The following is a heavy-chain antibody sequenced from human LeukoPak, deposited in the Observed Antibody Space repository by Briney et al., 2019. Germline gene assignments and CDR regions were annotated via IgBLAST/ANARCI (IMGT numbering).Heavy chain of an antibody. Sequence: SETLSLTCAVSGGSISSPGYYWGWIRQPPGKGLEWIGSLYYSGSTYHNPSLKSRVTISEDTSKNQFSLKLTSVTAADTAVYYCARGLYHIDYWGQGTLATVSS. J-gene: IGHJ4*02. D-gene: IGHD1-14*01. CDR3: ARGLYHIDY. CDR1: GGSISSPGYY. V-gene: IGHV4-39*07. CDR2: LYYSGST.